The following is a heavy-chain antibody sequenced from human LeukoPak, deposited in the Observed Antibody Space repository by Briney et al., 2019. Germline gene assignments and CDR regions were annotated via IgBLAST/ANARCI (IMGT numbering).Heavy chain of an antibody. CDR1: GGSFSGYY. CDR3: ARLPRIAAAGTYFDY. CDR2: IYYSGST. Sequence: PSETLSLTCAVYGGSFSGYYWSWIRQPPGKGLEWIGSIYYSGSTYYNPSLKSRVTISVDTSKNQFSLKLSSVTAADTAVYYCARLPRIAAAGTYFDYWGQGTLVTVSS. V-gene: IGHV4-34*01. D-gene: IGHD6-13*01. J-gene: IGHJ4*02.